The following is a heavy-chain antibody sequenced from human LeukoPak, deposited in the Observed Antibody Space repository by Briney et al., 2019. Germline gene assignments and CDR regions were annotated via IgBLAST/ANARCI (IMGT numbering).Heavy chain of an antibody. Sequence: GGSLRLSCAVSGFTFSSYAVSWVRQAPGTALGWVSTLSGSGGNTYSAASVKGRVTTPRDNSKQTLYLHMNCPRASHTAVYHFAKGSYYYESADYFDYWGQGTLVTASS. V-gene: IGHV3-23*01. CDR1: GFTFSSYA. D-gene: IGHD3-22*01. CDR3: AKGSYYYESADYFDY. J-gene: IGHJ4*02. CDR2: LSGSGGNT.